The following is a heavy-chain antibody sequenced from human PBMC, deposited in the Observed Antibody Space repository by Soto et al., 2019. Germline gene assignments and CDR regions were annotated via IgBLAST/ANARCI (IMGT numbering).Heavy chain of an antibody. CDR2: INHSGST. J-gene: IGHJ2*01. Sequence: QVQLQQWGAGLLKPSETLSLTCAVYGGSFSGYYWSWIRQPPGKGLEWIGEINHSGSTNYNPSLKSLVTISVDTSKNQFSLKLSSVTAADTAVYYCARLVDTAMDWYFDLWGRGTLVTVSS. CDR3: ARLVDTAMDWYFDL. D-gene: IGHD5-18*01. V-gene: IGHV4-34*01. CDR1: GGSFSGYY.